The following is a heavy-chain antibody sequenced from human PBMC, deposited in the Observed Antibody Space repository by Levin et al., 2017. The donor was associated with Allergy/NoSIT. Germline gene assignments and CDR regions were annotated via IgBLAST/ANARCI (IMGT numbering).Heavy chain of an antibody. J-gene: IGHJ4*02. D-gene: IGHD5-12*01. Sequence: AGGSLRLSCTASGFTFSDYWMTWVRQAPGKGLEWVAKIKHDGSDKYYVDSVKGRFTISKDNARNSLYLQMNSLRDDDTAVYYCARDSRIVPTNYFFDSWGQGTLVTVSS. CDR2: IKHDGSDK. V-gene: IGHV3-7*01. CDR3: ARDSRIVPTNYFFDS. CDR1: GFTFSDYW.